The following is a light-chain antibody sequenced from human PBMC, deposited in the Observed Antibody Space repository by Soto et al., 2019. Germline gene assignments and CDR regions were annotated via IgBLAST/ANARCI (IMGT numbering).Light chain of an antibody. Sequence: DIQMTQSPSTLSASVGDRVTITCRASQSISSWLAWYKQTPGKAPNLVIYKASSLESGVPSRFRGSGTGTEFTLTISSLQPDDFATYYCQQYNSSSRTFGQGTKVDIK. CDR2: KAS. J-gene: IGKJ1*01. CDR3: QQYNSSSRT. CDR1: QSISSW. V-gene: IGKV1-5*03.